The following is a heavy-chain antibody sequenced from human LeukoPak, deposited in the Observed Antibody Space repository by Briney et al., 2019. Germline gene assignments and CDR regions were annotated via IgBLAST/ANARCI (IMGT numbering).Heavy chain of an antibody. D-gene: IGHD2-15*01. CDR3: ARDAPPYCSGGSCYSRY. CDR2: IKQDGSEK. CDR1: GFTFSSYS. Sequence: GGSLRLSCAASGFTFSSYSMNWVRQAPGKGLEWVANIKQDGSEKYYVGFLKGRFTISRDNAKNSLYLQMNRLRAEDTAVYYCARDAPPYCSGGSCYSRYWGQGTLVTVSS. V-gene: IGHV3-7*01. J-gene: IGHJ4*02.